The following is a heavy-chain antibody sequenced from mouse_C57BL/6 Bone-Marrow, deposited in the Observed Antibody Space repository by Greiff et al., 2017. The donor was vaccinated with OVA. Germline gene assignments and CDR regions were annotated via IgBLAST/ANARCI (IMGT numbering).Heavy chain of an antibody. CDR3: ARGERQLRLLAFAY. Sequence: QVQLQESGAELVRPGTSVKVSCKASGYAFTNYLLEWVKQRPGQGLEWIGVINPGSGGTNYNEKFKGKATLTADTSSSTAYMQLSSLTSEDSAVYVCARGERQLRLLAFAYWGQGTLVTVSA. CDR1: GYAFTNYL. CDR2: INPGSGGT. J-gene: IGHJ3*01. D-gene: IGHD3-2*02. V-gene: IGHV1-54*01.